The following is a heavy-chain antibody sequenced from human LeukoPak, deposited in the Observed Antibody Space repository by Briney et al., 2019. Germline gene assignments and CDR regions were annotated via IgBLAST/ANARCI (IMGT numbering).Heavy chain of an antibody. Sequence: SETLSLTCTVSGGSISSSSDFWGWIRQPPGKGLEWIGEINHSGSTNYNPSLKSRVTISVDTSKNQLSLKLSSVTAADTAVYYCARGTMTTVTYYFDYWGQGTLVTVSS. V-gene: IGHV4-39*07. CDR1: GGSISSSSDF. CDR2: INHSGST. D-gene: IGHD4-17*01. CDR3: ARGTMTTVTYYFDY. J-gene: IGHJ4*02.